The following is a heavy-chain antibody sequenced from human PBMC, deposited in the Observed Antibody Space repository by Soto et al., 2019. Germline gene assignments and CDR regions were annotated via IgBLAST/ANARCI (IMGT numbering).Heavy chain of an antibody. CDR2: ISYDGSNK. Sequence: QVQLVESGGGVVQPGRSLRLSCAASGFTFSSYAMHWVRQAPGKGLEWVAVISYDGSNKYYADSVKGRFTISRDNSKNTIYLQMNSLRAEVTSVYYCARGYYDILTGYFGYFDYWGQGTLVSVSS. D-gene: IGHD3-9*01. CDR1: GFTFSSYA. CDR3: ARGYYDILTGYFGYFDY. V-gene: IGHV3-30-3*01. J-gene: IGHJ4*02.